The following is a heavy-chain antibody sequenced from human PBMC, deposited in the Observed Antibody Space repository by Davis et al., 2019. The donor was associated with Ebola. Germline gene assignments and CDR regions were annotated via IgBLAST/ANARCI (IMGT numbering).Heavy chain of an antibody. CDR3: ARGVVSLAAGGFFDY. CDR2: ISSSGTTI. J-gene: IGHJ4*02. D-gene: IGHD3-3*01. Sequence: GESLKISCAASGFTFSDSYMNWIRQAPGKGLEWISYISSSGTTIFYADSVKGRFTISRDNAKNSLSLQMNSLRAEDTAVYYCARGVVSLAAGGFFDYWGRGALVTVSP. CDR1: GFTFSDSY. V-gene: IGHV3-11*04.